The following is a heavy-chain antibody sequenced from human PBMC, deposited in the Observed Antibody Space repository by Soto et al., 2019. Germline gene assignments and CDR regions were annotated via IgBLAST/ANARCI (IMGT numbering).Heavy chain of an antibody. J-gene: IGHJ5*02. Sequence: SQTLSLTCAISGDSVSSNSAAWNWIRQSPSRGLEWLGRSYYRSKWYNDYAVSVKSRITINPDTSKNQFSLQLNSVTPEDTAVYYCARVDEYYGSGRPYGGLDPWGQGTLVTVS. CDR3: ARVDEYYGSGRPYGGLDP. CDR1: GDSVSSNSAA. CDR2: SYYRSKWYN. V-gene: IGHV6-1*01. D-gene: IGHD3-10*01.